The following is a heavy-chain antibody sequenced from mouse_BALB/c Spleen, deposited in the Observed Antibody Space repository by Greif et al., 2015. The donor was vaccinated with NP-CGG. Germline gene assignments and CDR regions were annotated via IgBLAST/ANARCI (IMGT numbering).Heavy chain of an antibody. D-gene: IGHD1-1*01. J-gene: IGHJ2*01. CDR1: GFAFSSYD. CDR2: ISSGGGST. Sequence: EVQRVESGGGLVKPGGSLKLSCAASGFAFSSYDMSWVRQTPEKRLEWVAYISSGGGSTYYPDTVKGRFTISRDNAKNTLYLQMSSLKSEDTAMYYCARHGITTVVARDYFDYWGQGTTLTVSS. CDR3: ARHGITTVVARDYFDY. V-gene: IGHV5-12-1*01.